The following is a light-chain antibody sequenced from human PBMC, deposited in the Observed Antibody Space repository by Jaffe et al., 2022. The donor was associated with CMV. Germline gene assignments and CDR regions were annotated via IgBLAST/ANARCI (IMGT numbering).Light chain of an antibody. CDR1: QSLVRSDGNTY. CDR3: MQASQFPPYT. V-gene: IGKV2-24*01. CDR2: KIS. Sequence: DIVMTQTPLSSPVTLGQPASISCRSSQSLVRSDGNTYLSWLQQRPGQPPRLLIYKISNRVSGVPDRFSGSGAGTDFTLRINRVEAEDVGVYYCMQASQFPPYTFGQGTRLEI. J-gene: IGKJ2*01.